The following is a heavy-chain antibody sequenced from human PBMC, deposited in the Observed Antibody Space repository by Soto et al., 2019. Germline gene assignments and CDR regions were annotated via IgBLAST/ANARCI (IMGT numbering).Heavy chain of an antibody. CDR3: AKMEGMDPWAYSFDY. Sequence: ESVGGLVQPGGSLRLSWAAIGFTLSDLARGWFRKLPGKGLEWVSRIYGGGNGPHYADSVKGRVTISRDNSKNTLYLQMNSLRAEDTAVYYCAKMEGMDPWAYSFDYWGQGTLVTVSS. D-gene: IGHD2-2*03. V-gene: IGHV3-23*01. J-gene: IGHJ4*02. CDR2: IYGGGNGP. CDR1: GFTLSDLA.